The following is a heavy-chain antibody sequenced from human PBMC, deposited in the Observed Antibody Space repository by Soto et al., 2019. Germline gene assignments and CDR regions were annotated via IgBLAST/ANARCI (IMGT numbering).Heavy chain of an antibody. CDR2: VNPDGTIT. CDR3: SYDTFGDKDF. J-gene: IGHJ4*02. Sequence: GGSLRLSCAAVGMTVSGKKYVAWVRQAPGKGLVWVSRVNPDGTITTYADSVKGRFTISRDNAKNTLYLQMNSLGVEDTALYYCSYDTFGDKDFWGQGTPVTVSS. D-gene: IGHD3-9*01. CDR1: GMTVSGKKY. V-gene: IGHV3-74*01.